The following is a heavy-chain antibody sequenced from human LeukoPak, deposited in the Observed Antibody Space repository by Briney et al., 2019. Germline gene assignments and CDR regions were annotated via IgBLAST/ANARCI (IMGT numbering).Heavy chain of an antibody. CDR1: GFTFSSYW. D-gene: IGHD1-26*01. V-gene: IGHV3-74*01. CDR3: ARSRYTGSHFDY. Sequence: GGSLRLSCAASGFTFSSYWVQWVRQAPGKGLVWISRINSDGSSLSYADSVKGRFTNSRDNAKNTVYLQMNSLRAEDTAVYYCARSRYTGSHFDYWGQGTLVTVSS. CDR2: INSDGSSL. J-gene: IGHJ4*02.